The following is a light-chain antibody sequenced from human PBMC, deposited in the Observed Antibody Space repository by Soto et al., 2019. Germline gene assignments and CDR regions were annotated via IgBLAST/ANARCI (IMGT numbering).Light chain of an antibody. CDR3: QKYDSAPT. J-gene: IGKJ1*01. Sequence: DIVLTQSPGTLSVSTGERATRSCRASQSVSSNLAWYQQKPVQAPGLLIYGASTRATGIPARFSGSGSGTEFTLTISSLQPEDVASYYCQKYDSAPTFGPGTKVDIK. CDR2: GAS. V-gene: IGKV3-15*01. CDR1: QSVSSN.